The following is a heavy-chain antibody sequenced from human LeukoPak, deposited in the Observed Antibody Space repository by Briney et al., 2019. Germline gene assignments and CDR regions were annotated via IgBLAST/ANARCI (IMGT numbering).Heavy chain of an antibody. CDR1: GGSISSGGYY. D-gene: IGHD3-3*01. V-gene: IGHV4-31*03. J-gene: IGHJ6*02. CDR3: ARVPIFGDTELMDV. CDR2: IYYSGST. Sequence: SETLSLTCTVSGGSISSGGYYWSWIRQHPGKGLEWIGYIYYSGSTYYNPSLKSRVTISVDASKNQFSLKLSSVTAADTAVYYCARVPIFGDTELMDVWGQGTTVTVSS.